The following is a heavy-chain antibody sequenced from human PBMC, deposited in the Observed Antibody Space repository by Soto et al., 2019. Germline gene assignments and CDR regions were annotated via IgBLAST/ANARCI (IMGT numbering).Heavy chain of an antibody. CDR1: GGSISSGTW. D-gene: IGHD2-2*01. V-gene: IGHV4-4*02. CDR2: IYHSGSP. CDR3: ARRVPAAPNWFDP. J-gene: IGHJ5*02. Sequence: PSETLSLTCAVSGGSISSGTWWSWVRQPPGRGLEWIGEIYHSGSPNYNPSPKSRVTMSVDKSKNLFSLRLSSVTAADSALYYCARRVPAAPNWFDPWGQGTLVTVSS.